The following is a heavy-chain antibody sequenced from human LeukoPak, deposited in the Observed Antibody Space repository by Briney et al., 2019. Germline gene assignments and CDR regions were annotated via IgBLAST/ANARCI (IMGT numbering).Heavy chain of an antibody. D-gene: IGHD3-3*01. CDR2: ISAYNDNT. J-gene: IGHJ4*02. Sequence: ASLKVSCKASGYTFTSYGISWVRQAPGQGLEWMGWISAYNDNTNYAQKLQGRVTMTTHTSTSTAYMELRSLRSDDTAVYYCARDFGSGWLPGHWGQGTLVTVSS. V-gene: IGHV1-18*01. CDR3: ARDFGSGWLPGH. CDR1: GYTFTSYG.